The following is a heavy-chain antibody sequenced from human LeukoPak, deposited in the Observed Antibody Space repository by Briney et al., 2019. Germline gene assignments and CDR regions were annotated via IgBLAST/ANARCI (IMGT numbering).Heavy chain of an antibody. CDR3: ARPPTRQQLVLTNWFDP. D-gene: IGHD6-13*01. V-gene: IGHV3-48*03. Sequence: GGSLRLSCAASGFTFSSYEMNWVRQAPGKGLEWVSYISSSGSTMYYADSVKGRFTISRDNAKNSLYLQMNSLRAEDTAVYYCARPPTRQQLVLTNWFDPWGQGTLVTVSS. CDR2: ISSSGSTM. CDR1: GFTFSSYE. J-gene: IGHJ5*02.